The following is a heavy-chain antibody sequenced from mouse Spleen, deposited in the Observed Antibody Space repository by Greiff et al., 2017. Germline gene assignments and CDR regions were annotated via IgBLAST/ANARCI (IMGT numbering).Heavy chain of an antibody. CDR2: IWSDGST. V-gene: IGHV2-6-1*01. Sequence: QVQLKESGPGLVAPSQSLSITCTISGFSLTSYGVHWVRQPPGKGLEWLVVIWSDGSTTYNSALKSRLSISKDNSKSQVFLKMNSLQTDDTAMYYCAREGYDYDGFAYWGQGTLVTVSA. CDR3: AREGYDYDGFAY. D-gene: IGHD2-4*01. J-gene: IGHJ3*01. CDR1: GFSLTSYG.